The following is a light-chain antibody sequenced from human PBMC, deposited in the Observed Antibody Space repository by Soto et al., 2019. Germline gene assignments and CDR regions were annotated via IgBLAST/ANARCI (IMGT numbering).Light chain of an antibody. CDR2: EIN. V-gene: IGLV2-8*01. CDR3: SSFVGSNNFPYV. J-gene: IGLJ1*01. Sequence: QSVLTHPPSASGSPGQSVTISCTGTSSDVGAYDYVSWYQQHPGKAPKLMIYEINKRPSGVPDRFSGSKSGNTASLTVSGLQAEDEADYYCSSFVGSNNFPYVFGTRTKVTFL. CDR1: SSDVGAYDY.